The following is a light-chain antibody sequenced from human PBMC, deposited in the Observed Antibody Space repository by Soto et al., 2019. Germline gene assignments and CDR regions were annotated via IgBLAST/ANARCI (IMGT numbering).Light chain of an antibody. CDR2: NND. CDR1: SSSISSNT. CDR3: AAWDDSLNGVV. V-gene: IGLV1-44*01. Sequence: QSVLTQPPSASGTPGQRVTISCSGSSSSISSNTVNWYQQLPGTAPKLLIYNNDQRPSGVPDRFSGSKSGTSASLAISGLQSEDEADYYCAAWDDSLNGVVFGGGTKVTVL. J-gene: IGLJ2*01.